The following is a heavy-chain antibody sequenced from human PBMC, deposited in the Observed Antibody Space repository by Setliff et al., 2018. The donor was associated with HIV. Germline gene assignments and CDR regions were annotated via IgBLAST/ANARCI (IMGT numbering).Heavy chain of an antibody. CDR1: GDSISNDNYY. V-gene: IGHV4-31*03. Sequence: PSETLSLTCTVPGDSISNDNYYWSWIRQPPGKGLEWIGYIYYSGSTYYNPSLKSRITISLDASKNQFSLKVISVTAADTAVYYCATMYSNYGRYYYHYMDVWGKGTTVTVSS. CDR2: IYYSGST. J-gene: IGHJ6*03. D-gene: IGHD4-4*01. CDR3: ATMYSNYGRYYYHYMDV.